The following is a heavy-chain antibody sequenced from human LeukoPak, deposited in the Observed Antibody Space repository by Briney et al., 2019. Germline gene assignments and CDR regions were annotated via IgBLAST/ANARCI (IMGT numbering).Heavy chain of an antibody. V-gene: IGHV4-34*01. J-gene: IGHJ3*02. CDR1: GGSFSGYY. CDR3: AKSNGYGLVDI. Sequence: SETLSLTCAVYGGSFSGYYWSWLRQPPGKGLEWIGEINHSGSTNYNPSLKSRVTIAVDTSKNQFSLKLNSVTAADTAVYYCAKSNGYGLVDIWGQGTMVTVSS. D-gene: IGHD3-10*01. CDR2: INHSGST.